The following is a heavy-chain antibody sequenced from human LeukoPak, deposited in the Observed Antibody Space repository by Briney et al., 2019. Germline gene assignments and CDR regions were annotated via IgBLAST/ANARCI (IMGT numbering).Heavy chain of an antibody. CDR1: AFTFSSYA. V-gene: IGHV3-23*01. Sequence: GGSLRLSCAASAFTFSSYAMSWVRQAPGKGLEWVSAIRGSGGSTYYADSVKGRFTISRDNSKNTLYLQMNSLRAEDTAVYYCAKVRDSSGYYLNPLDYWGQGTLVTVSS. CDR2: IRGSGGST. CDR3: AKVRDSSGYYLNPLDY. D-gene: IGHD3-22*01. J-gene: IGHJ4*02.